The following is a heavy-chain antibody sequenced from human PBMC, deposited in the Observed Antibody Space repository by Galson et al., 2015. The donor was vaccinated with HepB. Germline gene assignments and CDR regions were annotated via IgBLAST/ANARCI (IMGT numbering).Heavy chain of an antibody. CDR2: ISGSAVST. Sequence: SLRLSCAASGFTFRSYAMSWVRQAPGKGLEWVSAISGSAVSTYYADSVKGRFTISRDNSKNTLSLQMNNLRAEDTAVYYCAKGDMVATPYWGQGTLVTVSS. J-gene: IGHJ4*02. D-gene: IGHD5-12*01. CDR1: GFTFRSYA. CDR3: AKGDMVATPY. V-gene: IGHV3-23*01.